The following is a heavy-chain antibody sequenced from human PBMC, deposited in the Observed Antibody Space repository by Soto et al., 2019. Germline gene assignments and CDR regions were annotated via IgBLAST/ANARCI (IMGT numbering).Heavy chain of an antibody. CDR2: IWNDGSHQ. CDR1: GFTFSNYG. Sequence: QVQLMESGGGVVQPGRSLRLSCAASGFTFSNYGMHWVRQAPGKGLEWVAVIWNDGSHQYYAVSVKGRFTISRDDSKITXXMQVHRLRAEDTAVYYCARDSKSSLYGWGKGWFDPWGQGTLVTVSS. D-gene: IGHD3-10*01. J-gene: IGHJ5*02. CDR3: ARDSKSSLYGWGKGWFDP. V-gene: IGHV3-33*01.